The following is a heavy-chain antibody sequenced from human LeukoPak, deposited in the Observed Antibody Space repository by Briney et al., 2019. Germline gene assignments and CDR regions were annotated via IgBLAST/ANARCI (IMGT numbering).Heavy chain of an antibody. CDR2: IYYDGRN. J-gene: IGHJ4*02. D-gene: IGHD6-13*01. V-gene: IGHV4-39*01. Sequence: SETLSLTCTVSGGSISSSSHYWGWIRQPPGKGLEWIGSIYYDGRNYYNPSLKSRVTISADTSKNQFSLKLSSVTAADTAVYYCARGTGSDSWYIDYWGQGTLVSVSS. CDR3: ARGTGSDSWYIDY. CDR1: GGSISSSSHY.